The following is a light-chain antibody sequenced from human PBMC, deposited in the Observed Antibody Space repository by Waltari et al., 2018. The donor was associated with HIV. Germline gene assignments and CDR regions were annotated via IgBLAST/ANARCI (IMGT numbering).Light chain of an antibody. CDR3: QQRSDWLT. CDR2: DAS. J-gene: IGKJ4*01. CDR1: QSVSTY. V-gene: IGKV3-11*01. Sequence: EIVLTQSPATLSLSPGERATLSCRASQSVSTYVAWYQQKTGQPPRLLIYDASKRATGIPTRFSGSGSGTDFTLTISSLAPEDFALYYCQQRSDWLTFGGGTKVEI.